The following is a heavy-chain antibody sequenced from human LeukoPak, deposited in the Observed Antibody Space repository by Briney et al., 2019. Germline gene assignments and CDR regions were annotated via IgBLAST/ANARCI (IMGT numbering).Heavy chain of an antibody. D-gene: IGHD1-26*01. CDR2: ISSSSSTI. V-gene: IGHV3-48*01. J-gene: IGHJ3*02. CDR1: GFTFSSYS. CDR3: ARSWWELLSSAFDI. Sequence: PGGSLRLSCAASGFTFSSYSMNWVRQAPGKGLEWVSYISSSSSTIYYADSVKGRFTISRDNAKNSLYLQMNSLRAEDTAVYYCARSWWELLSSAFDIWGQGTMVTVSS.